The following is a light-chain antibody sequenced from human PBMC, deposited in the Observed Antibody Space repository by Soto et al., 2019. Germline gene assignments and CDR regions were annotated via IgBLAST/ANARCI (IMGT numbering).Light chain of an antibody. V-gene: IGKV1-5*01. CDR3: QQYNTFWT. J-gene: IGKJ1*01. Sequence: DLQMTQSPSTLSASVGDSVTITCRASQTISSWLAWYQQKPGKAPKLLIYDVSSLQSGVPSRFSGSGSGTEFTLTISSLQPDDFATYYCQQYNTFWTFGQGTKVDIK. CDR1: QTISSW. CDR2: DVS.